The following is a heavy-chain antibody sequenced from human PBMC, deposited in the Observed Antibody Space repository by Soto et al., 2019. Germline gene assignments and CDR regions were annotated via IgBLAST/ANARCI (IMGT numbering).Heavy chain of an antibody. J-gene: IGHJ5*02. CDR2: TYYRSEWYN. Sequence: PSQTLSLTCAISGDSVSNNSATWNWIRQSPSRGLEWLGRTYYRSEWYNDYAESVKSRITINPDTFKNQFSLQLDSVTPEDTAVYYCARYSCSSTSCYDGFDPGGQGPLVTASS. CDR3: ARYSCSSTSCYDGFDP. V-gene: IGHV6-1*01. D-gene: IGHD2-2*01. CDR1: GDSVSNNSAT.